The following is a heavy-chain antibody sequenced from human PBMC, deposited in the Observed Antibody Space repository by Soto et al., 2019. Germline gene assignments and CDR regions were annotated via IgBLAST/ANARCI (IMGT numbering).Heavy chain of an antibody. CDR3: ARGRGYEYRYYMDV. D-gene: IGHD5-12*01. Sequence: QVQLQQWGAGLLKPSETLSLTCAVYGGSFSGYYWSWIRQPPGKGLEWIGEINHSGSTNYNPSLKSRVTISVDTSKNQFSLKLSSVTAADTAVYYCARGRGYEYRYYMDVWGKGTTVTVSS. V-gene: IGHV4-34*01. J-gene: IGHJ6*03. CDR2: INHSGST. CDR1: GGSFSGYY.